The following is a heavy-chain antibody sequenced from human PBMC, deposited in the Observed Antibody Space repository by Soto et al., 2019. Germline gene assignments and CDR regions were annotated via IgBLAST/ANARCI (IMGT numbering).Heavy chain of an antibody. Sequence: EVQVLDSGGGLVQPGGSLRLSCAASGLTFSSFAMSWVRQAPGKGLEWVATIHGSGATTDYADSVRGRFTISRDNSKNTMYLQMNTLRAEDTAVYYCAKDKGSGSHTNWCSDVWGRGTRVTVSS. D-gene: IGHD3-10*01. CDR2: IHGSGATT. CDR3: AKDKGSGSHTNWCSDV. V-gene: IGHV3-23*01. CDR1: GLTFSSFA. J-gene: IGHJ2*01.